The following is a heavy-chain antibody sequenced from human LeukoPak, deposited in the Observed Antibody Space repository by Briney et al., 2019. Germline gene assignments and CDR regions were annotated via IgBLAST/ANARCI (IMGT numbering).Heavy chain of an antibody. CDR2: IIPIFGTA. CDR3: AKEGDTALVTGYFDL. D-gene: IGHD5-18*01. Sequence: SVKVSCKASGGTFGNYVISWVRQAPGQGLEWMGGIIPIFGTAHYAQKFQGRLTITADESTSTVYMEMSSLRSEGTAMYYCAKEGDTALVTGYFDLWGRGTLVTVSS. CDR1: GGTFGNYV. V-gene: IGHV1-69*13. J-gene: IGHJ2*01.